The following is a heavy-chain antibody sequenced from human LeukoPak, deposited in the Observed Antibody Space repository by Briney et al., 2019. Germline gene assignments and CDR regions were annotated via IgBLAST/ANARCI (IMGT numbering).Heavy chain of an antibody. V-gene: IGHV3-53*01. D-gene: IGHD6-19*01. CDR2: FYSGGHT. Sequence: GSLRLSCAASGFTVSTNYMSWVRQAPGKGLEGVSLFYSGGHTNYADSVKGRFTFSRDSSNNTLYLQMNSLRVEDTAVYYCARGEYGSGWYRDWGQGTLVTVSS. J-gene: IGHJ4*02. CDR1: GFTVSTNY. CDR3: ARGEYGSGWYRD.